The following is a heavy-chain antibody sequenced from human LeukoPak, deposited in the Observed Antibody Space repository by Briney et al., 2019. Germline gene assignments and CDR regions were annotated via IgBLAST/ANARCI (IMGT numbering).Heavy chain of an antibody. J-gene: IGHJ4*02. V-gene: IGHV3-23*01. Sequence: GGSLRLSCAASGFTFSNYAMTWVRQAPGKGLGWVSGISGSGGSTYYADSVKGRFTISRDNSKNMLNLQMNSLRAEGTAVYYCAKDLLERRPYYFDYWGQGTLVTVSS. CDR2: ISGSGGST. D-gene: IGHD1-1*01. CDR3: AKDLLERRPYYFDY. CDR1: GFTFSNYA.